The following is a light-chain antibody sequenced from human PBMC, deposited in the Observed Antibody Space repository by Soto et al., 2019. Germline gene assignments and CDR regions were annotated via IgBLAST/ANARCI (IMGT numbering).Light chain of an antibody. CDR1: RSNIGRNF. CDR2: RNN. V-gene: IGLV1-47*01. J-gene: IGLJ3*02. CDR3: VAWDDTLDAQV. Sequence: QSVLTQSPSASGTPGQRVTISCSGSRSNIGRNFAYWYQHVPGTAPRLLIQRNNERPSGVPDRFSGSKSGTSVSLAISGLRSDDEATYYCVAWDDTLDAQVFRGGTQLTVL.